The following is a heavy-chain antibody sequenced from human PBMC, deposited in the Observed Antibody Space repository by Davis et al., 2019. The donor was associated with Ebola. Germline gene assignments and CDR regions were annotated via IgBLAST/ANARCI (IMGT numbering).Heavy chain of an antibody. J-gene: IGHJ5*02. CDR3: ARLDYDFWSGYYKGWFDP. V-gene: IGHV3-74*01. Sequence: GESLKISCAASGFTFSSYWMHWVRQAPGKGLVWVSRINSDGSSTSYADFVKGRFTISRDNAKNTLYLQMNSLRAEDTAVYYCARLDYDFWSGYYKGWFDPWGQGTLVTVSS. CDR1: GFTFSSYW. D-gene: IGHD3-3*01. CDR2: INSDGSST.